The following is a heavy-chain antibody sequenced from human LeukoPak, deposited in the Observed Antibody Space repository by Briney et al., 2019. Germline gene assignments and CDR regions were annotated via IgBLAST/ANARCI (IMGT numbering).Heavy chain of an antibody. CDR2: IRAYNGDR. V-gene: IGHV1-18*01. D-gene: IGHD6-13*01. Sequence: ASVKVSCKTSGYTFTNYGVTWVRQAPGQGLEWMGWIRAYNGDRNYAQKVQGRVTMTTDTSTSTAYMELRSLRSDDTAVYYCARATLPAGYSGTWSTIAVTPKKGFDYWGQGTLVTVSS. CDR3: ARATLPAGYSGTWSTIAVTPKKGFDY. J-gene: IGHJ4*02. CDR1: GYTFTNYG.